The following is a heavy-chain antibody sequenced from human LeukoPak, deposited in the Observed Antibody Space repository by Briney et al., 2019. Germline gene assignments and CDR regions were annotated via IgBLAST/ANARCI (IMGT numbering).Heavy chain of an antibody. CDR1: GYNFDRYG. J-gene: IGHJ4*02. CDR3: ARDLEHCRNIICSNSAY. Sequence: GASVKVSCKGSGYNFDRYGVNWVRQAPGQGLEWVGWISTYNGNTFYAQKFEGGVTMTTDTSTNTVYMDLRSLRSDDTAVYYCARDLEHCRNIICSNSAYWGQGTLVTVSS. CDR2: ISTYNGNT. D-gene: IGHD2-2*01. V-gene: IGHV1-18*04.